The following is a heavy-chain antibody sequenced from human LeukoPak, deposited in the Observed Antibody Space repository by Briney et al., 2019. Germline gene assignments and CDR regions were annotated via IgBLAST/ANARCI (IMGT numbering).Heavy chain of an antibody. Sequence: PGGSLRLSCAASGFTFSSSAMSWVRQAPGKGLEWVSTISASGAGSYHADSVKGRFTISRDNSNNTLYLQMSSLRADDTALYYCAKVGTEDGYSIHFDHWGQGALVTVSS. CDR3: AKVGTEDGYSIHFDH. D-gene: IGHD5-24*01. V-gene: IGHV3-23*01. J-gene: IGHJ4*02. CDR2: ISASGAGS. CDR1: GFTFSSSA.